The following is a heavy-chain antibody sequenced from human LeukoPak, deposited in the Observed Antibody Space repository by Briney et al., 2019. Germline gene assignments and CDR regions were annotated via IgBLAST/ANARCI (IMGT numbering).Heavy chain of an antibody. CDR1: GGSISSYY. Sequence: SSETLSLTCTVSGGSISSYYWSWIRQPPGKGLEWIGYIYYSGSTNYNPSLKSRVTISVDASKNQFSLKLSSVTAADTAVYYCARGGANYFAAGSYSHWGQGTLVTVSS. CDR2: IYYSGST. D-gene: IGHD3-10*01. V-gene: IGHV4-59*01. J-gene: IGHJ4*02. CDR3: ARGGANYFAAGSYSH.